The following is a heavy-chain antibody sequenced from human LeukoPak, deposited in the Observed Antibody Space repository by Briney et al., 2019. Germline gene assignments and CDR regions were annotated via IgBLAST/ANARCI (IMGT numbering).Heavy chain of an antibody. CDR3: ARGRGRCSSTSCYRWFDP. J-gene: IGHJ5*02. D-gene: IGHD2-2*01. CDR1: GYTFTSYD. V-gene: IGHV1-8*01. CDR2: MNPNSGNT. Sequence: ASVKVSCKASGYTFTSYDINWVRQATGQGLEWMGWMNPNSGNTGYAQKFQGRVTMTRNTSISTAYMELSSLRPEDTAVYYCARGRGRCSSTSCYRWFDPWGQGTLVTVSS.